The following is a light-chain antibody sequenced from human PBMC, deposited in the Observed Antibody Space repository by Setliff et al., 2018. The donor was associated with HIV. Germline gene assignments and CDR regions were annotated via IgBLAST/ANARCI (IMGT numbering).Light chain of an antibody. V-gene: IGLV2-8*01. CDR1: SSDIGSHNH. J-gene: IGLJ1*01. Sequence: QSALTQPPSASGSPGQSVAISCTGTSSDIGSHNHVSWYQQYPGKAPKLMIYELSQRPSGVPDRFSGSKSGNTASLTVSGLQAEDEADYYCSSFGSSNTHVFGTGTKVTVL. CDR3: SSFGSSNTHV. CDR2: ELS.